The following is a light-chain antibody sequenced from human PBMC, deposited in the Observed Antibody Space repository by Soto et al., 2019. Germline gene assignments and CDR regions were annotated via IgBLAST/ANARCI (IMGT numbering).Light chain of an antibody. CDR2: GTR. J-gene: IGLJ3*02. Sequence: QAVVTQPPSVSGAPGQRVTISCTGNNSNLGAGYDVHWYQQLPGAAPKLVIFGTRNRPSGVPERFSGSKSGTSASLAITGLQAEDEADYYCQAYDYSLTAFVFGGGTKLTVL. CDR3: QAYDYSLTAFV. V-gene: IGLV1-40*01. CDR1: NSNLGAGYD.